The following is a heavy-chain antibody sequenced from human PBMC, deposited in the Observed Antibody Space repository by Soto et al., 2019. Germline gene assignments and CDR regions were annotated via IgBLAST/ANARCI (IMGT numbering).Heavy chain of an antibody. Sequence: AGESLRVSWKGPGDSFTSYWISWVRQMPGKGLEWMGMIDPSDSYTNYSPSFQGHVTISADKSISTAYLQWSSLKASDTAMYYCASDYYDSSGTSAFDIWGQGTMVTVSS. D-gene: IGHD3-22*01. V-gene: IGHV5-10-1*01. CDR3: ASDYYDSSGTSAFDI. CDR2: IDPSDSYT. J-gene: IGHJ3*02. CDR1: GDSFTSYW.